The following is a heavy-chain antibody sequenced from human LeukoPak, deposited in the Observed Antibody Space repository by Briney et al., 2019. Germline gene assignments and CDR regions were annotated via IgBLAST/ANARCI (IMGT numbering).Heavy chain of an antibody. CDR3: ARDKIAAAGLQADYYYFNYMDV. V-gene: IGHV1-18*01. J-gene: IGHJ6*03. CDR2: ISAYNGNT. CDR1: GYTFTSYG. Sequence: ASVKVSCKASGYTFTSYGISWVRQAPGQGLEWMGWISAYNGNTNYAQKLQGRVTMTTDTSTSTAYMELRSLRSDDTAVYYCARDKIAAAGLQADYYYFNYMDVWGKGTTVTVSS. D-gene: IGHD6-13*01.